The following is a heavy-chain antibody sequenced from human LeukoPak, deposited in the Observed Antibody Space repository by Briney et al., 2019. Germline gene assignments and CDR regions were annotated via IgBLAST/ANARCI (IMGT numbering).Heavy chain of an antibody. J-gene: IGHJ4*02. D-gene: IGHD5-12*01. CDR1: GFTFSSYT. CDR2: QDGNNK. CDR3: ARDDRAYSGYHFDH. Sequence: QSGGSLRLSCAASGFTFSSYTFHWVRQAPGKGLEWVAVQDGNNKYYTDSVKGRFTISRDNSKNTLYLQMNSLRAEDTAVYYCARDDRAYSGYHFDHWGQGTLVTVSS. V-gene: IGHV3-30-3*01.